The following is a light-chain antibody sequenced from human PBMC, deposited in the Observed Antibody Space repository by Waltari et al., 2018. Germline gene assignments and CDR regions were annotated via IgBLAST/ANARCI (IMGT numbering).Light chain of an antibody. V-gene: IGLV2-14*02. CDR2: EVT. CDR1: SSDVGNYNL. J-gene: IGLJ2*01. CDR3: SSYTTNTRF. Sequence: QSGLAPPASASGSPGQSITITCTGTSSDVGNYNLVSWYQQRPGKAPRLLIYEVTKRAPGTSDRFSASKSGNTASLSISGLQAEDEADYYCSSYTTNTRFFGGGTKLTVL.